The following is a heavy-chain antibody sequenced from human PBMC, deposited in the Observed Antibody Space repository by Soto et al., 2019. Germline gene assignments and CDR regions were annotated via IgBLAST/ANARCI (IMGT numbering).Heavy chain of an antibody. CDR2: IYYSGST. V-gene: IGHV4-39*01. CDR1: GGSISSSNYY. D-gene: IGHD6-19*01. J-gene: IGHJ1*01. Sequence: QLQLQEPGPGLVKPSETLSLSCTVSGGSISSSNYYWGWIRQSPEKGLEWIGSIYYSGSTYYNPSLKSRVTISVDTSKNQFSLRLNSVTAADTAVYYCASHIAVASYFQHWGHGSLVTVSS. CDR3: ASHIAVASYFQH.